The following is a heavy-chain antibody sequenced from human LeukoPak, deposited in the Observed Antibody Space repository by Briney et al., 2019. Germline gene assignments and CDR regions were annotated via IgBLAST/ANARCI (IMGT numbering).Heavy chain of an antibody. V-gene: IGHV1-8*01. J-gene: IGHJ4*02. CDR3: ARAETDSSGYYYNY. D-gene: IGHD3-22*01. CDR1: GYTFTSYD. Sequence: GASVKVSCKASGYTFTSYDINWVRRATGQGLEWMGWMNPNSGNTGYAQKFQGRVTMTRNTSISTAYMELSSLRSEDTAVYYCARAETDSSGYYYNYWGQGTLVTISS. CDR2: MNPNSGNT.